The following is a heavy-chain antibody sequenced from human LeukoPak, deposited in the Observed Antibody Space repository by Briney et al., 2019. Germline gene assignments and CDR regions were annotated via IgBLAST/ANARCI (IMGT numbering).Heavy chain of an antibody. CDR1: GFTFSNYW. D-gene: IGHD2-15*01. V-gene: IGHV3-74*01. Sequence: GGSLRLSCAASGFTFSNYWMHWVRQAPGKGLVWVSRIKSDGSSTTYADPVKGRFTISRDNAKDTLYLQMNSLRADDTAVYYCARGPDCSGGSCYPGRFDYWGQGTLVTVSS. J-gene: IGHJ4*02. CDR2: IKSDGSST. CDR3: ARGPDCSGGSCYPGRFDY.